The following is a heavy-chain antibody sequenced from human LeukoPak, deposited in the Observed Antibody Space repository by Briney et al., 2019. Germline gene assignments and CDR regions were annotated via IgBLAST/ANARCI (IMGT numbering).Heavy chain of an antibody. J-gene: IGHJ4*02. V-gene: IGHV3-48*01. CDR1: GFTFNAFG. CDR2: ITLSSSVI. Sequence: GGSLRLSCAASGFTFNAFGMNWVRQAPGKGLEWVSYITLSSSVIYYADSVRGRFTISRDNAKNSLYLQMNSLRAEDTAVYYCARGLQPDYWGQGTLVTVSS. CDR3: ARGLQPDY. D-gene: IGHD2-15*01.